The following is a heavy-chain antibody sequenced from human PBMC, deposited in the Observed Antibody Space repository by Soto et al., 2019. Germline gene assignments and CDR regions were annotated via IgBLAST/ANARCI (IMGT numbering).Heavy chain of an antibody. D-gene: IGHD4-17*01. Sequence: PSETLSLTCTVSGGSISSSSYYWGWIRQPPGKGLEWIGSIYYSGSTYYNPSLKSRVTIPVDTSKNQFSLKLSSVTAADTAVYYCARLDLTVTTIDYWGQGTLVTAPQ. CDR2: IYYSGST. CDR3: ARLDLTVTTIDY. V-gene: IGHV4-39*01. J-gene: IGHJ4*02. CDR1: GGSISSSSYY.